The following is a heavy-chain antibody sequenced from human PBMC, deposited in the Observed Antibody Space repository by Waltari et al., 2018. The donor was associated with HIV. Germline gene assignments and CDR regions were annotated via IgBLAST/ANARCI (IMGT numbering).Heavy chain of an antibody. J-gene: IGHJ4*02. V-gene: IGHV4-38-2*02. CDR2: IYHSGST. CDR1: GYSISSGYY. Sequence: QVQLQESGPGLVKPSETLSLTCTVSGYSISSGYYWGWIRPPPGKGLEWIGSIYHSGSTYYNPSLKSRVTISVDTSKNQFSLKLSSVTAADTAVYYCARDRRHYYDSSGYPPYFDYWGQGTLVTVSS. D-gene: IGHD3-22*01. CDR3: ARDRRHYYDSSGYPPYFDY.